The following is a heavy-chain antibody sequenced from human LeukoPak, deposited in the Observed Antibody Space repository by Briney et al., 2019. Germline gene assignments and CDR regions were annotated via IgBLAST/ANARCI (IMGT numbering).Heavy chain of an antibody. J-gene: IGHJ5*02. CDR3: ARHEGIQHGRNWFDP. D-gene: IGHD6-13*01. V-gene: IGHV5-51*01. CDR1: GYSFTKYW. CDR2: IYPGDSDT. Sequence: PGESLKISCKGSGYSFTKYWIGWVRPMPGKGLEWMGIIYPGDSDTRYSPSFQGQVTISADKSISTAYLQWSSLKASDTAMYYCARHEGIQHGRNWFDPWGQGTLVTVSS.